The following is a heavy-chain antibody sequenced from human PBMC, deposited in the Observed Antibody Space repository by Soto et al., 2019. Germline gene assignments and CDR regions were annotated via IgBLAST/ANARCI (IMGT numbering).Heavy chain of an antibody. J-gene: IGHJ4*02. D-gene: IGHD2-15*01. CDR3: ARIGGGGSCPDY. Sequence: TGGSLRLSCAASGFSFSDYYMSWMRQVPGKGLEWVSYIRGDSTTIYYADSVKGRFTISRDNAKNSLYLQMSSLRAEDTAVYYCARIGGGGSCPDYWGQGTLVNVSS. CDR2: IRGDSTTI. CDR1: GFSFSDYY. V-gene: IGHV3-11*01.